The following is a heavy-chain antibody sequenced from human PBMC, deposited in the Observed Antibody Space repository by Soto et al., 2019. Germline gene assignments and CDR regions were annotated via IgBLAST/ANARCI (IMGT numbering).Heavy chain of an antibody. D-gene: IGHD3-3*01. CDR2: IFSNDEK. CDR3: ARKYDFWGGINYDYGMDV. J-gene: IGHJ6*02. V-gene: IGHV2-26*01. CDR1: GFSLSNARMG. Sequence: QVTLKESGPVLVKPTETLTLTCTVSGFSLSNARMGVSWIRQPPGKALEWLAHIFSNDEKSYTTSLKSRLIISKDTSNSQVVLTMTNMDPVDTATYYCARKYDFWGGINYDYGMDVWGQGTTVTVS.